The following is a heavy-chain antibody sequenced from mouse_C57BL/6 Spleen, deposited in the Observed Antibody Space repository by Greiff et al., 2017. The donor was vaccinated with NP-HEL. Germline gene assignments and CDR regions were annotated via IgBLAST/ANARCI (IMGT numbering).Heavy chain of an antibody. J-gene: IGHJ3*01. CDR2: IDPSDSYT. D-gene: IGHD2-4*01. Sequence: QVQLQQPGAELVMPGASVKLSCQASGYPFTSYWMHWVKQRPGQGLAWIGEIDPSDSYTNYNQKFKGKSTLTVDKSSSTAYMQLSSLTSEDSAVYYCARGGLRRDTWFAYWGQGTLVTVSA. V-gene: IGHV1-69*01. CDR1: GYPFTSYW. CDR3: ARGGLRRDTWFAY.